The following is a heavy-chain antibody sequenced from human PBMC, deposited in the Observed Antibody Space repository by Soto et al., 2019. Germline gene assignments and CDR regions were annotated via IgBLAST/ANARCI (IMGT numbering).Heavy chain of an antibody. CDR3: AREDRVYYFDY. Sequence: GGSLRLSCAASGFTFSNYPIHWVRQAPGKGLEWVAAISYDGNNKYYADSVKGRFTISRDNSKNTLYLQMNSLRAEDTAVYYCAREDRVYYFDYWGPGILVTVSS. J-gene: IGHJ4*02. V-gene: IGHV3-30-3*01. CDR1: GFTFSNYP. CDR2: ISYDGNNK.